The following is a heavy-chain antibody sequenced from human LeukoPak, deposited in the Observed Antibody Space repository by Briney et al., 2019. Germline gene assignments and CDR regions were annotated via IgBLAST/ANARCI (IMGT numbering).Heavy chain of an antibody. J-gene: IGHJ4*02. V-gene: IGHV1-69*05. Sequence: VASVKVSCKASGGTFSSYAISWVRQAPGQGLEWMGGIIPIFGTANYAQKFQGRVTMTRNTSISTAYMELSSLRSEDTAVYYCARGSRLGGSCYSYWGQGTLVTVSS. D-gene: IGHD2-15*01. CDR2: IIPIFGTA. CDR1: GGTFSSYA. CDR3: ARGSRLGGSCYSY.